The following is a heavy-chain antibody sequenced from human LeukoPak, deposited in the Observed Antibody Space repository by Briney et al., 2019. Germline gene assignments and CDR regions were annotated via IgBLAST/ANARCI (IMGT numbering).Heavy chain of an antibody. Sequence: GGSLRLSCVASGFPFSSYWMTWVRQAPGKGLEWVANIKQDGSKKSYVDSVKGRFTITRDNAKNSLYLQMNSLRAEDTAIYYCTRVGYIDEGIDYWGQGTLVTVSS. V-gene: IGHV3-7*04. D-gene: IGHD5-24*01. CDR1: GFPFSSYW. CDR2: IKQDGSKK. CDR3: TRVGYIDEGIDY. J-gene: IGHJ4*02.